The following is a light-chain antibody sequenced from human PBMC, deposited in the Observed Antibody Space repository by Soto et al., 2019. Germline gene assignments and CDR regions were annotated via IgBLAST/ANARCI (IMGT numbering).Light chain of an antibody. CDR1: SGSVSTSYY. CDR3: VLYMGSGIFL. CDR2: STN. Sequence: QTVVTQEPSFSVSPGGTVTLTCGLSSGSVSTSYYPSWYQQTPGQAPRTLIYSTNTRSSGVPDRVSGSILGNKAALTITGAQADDESDYYCVLYMGSGIFLFGGGTKLTVL. V-gene: IGLV8-61*01. J-gene: IGLJ2*01.